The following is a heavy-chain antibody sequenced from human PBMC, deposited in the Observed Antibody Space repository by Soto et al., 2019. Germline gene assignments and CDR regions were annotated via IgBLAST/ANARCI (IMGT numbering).Heavy chain of an antibody. J-gene: IGHJ6*02. Sequence: SQTLSLTCVISGDSVSSNSAAWNWIRQSPSRGLEWLGRTYYRSKWYNDYAVSVKSRITINPDTSKNQFSLQLNSVTPEDTAVYYCARVFAWSGSYPEAYSYYYGMDVWGQGTTVTVSS. D-gene: IGHD1-26*01. CDR3: ARVFAWSGSYPEAYSYYYGMDV. V-gene: IGHV6-1*01. CDR2: TYYRSKWYN. CDR1: GDSVSSNSAA.